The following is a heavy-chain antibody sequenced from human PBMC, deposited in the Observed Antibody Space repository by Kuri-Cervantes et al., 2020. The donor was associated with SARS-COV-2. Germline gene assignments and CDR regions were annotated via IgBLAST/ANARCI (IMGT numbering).Heavy chain of an antibody. D-gene: IGHD5-18*01. CDR3: ARVGYSYGNYFDY. J-gene: IGHJ4*02. CDR2: IYSGGST. CDR1: GFTFSNAW. Sequence: GESLKISCAASGFTFSNAWMNWVRQAPGKGLEWVSVIYSGGSTYYADSVKGRFTIPRDNSKNTLYLQMNSLRAEDTAVYYCARVGYSYGNYFDYWGQGTLVTVSS. V-gene: IGHV3-66*02.